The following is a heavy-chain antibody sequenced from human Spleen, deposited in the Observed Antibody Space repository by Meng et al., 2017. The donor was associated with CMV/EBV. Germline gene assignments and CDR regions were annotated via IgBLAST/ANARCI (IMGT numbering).Heavy chain of an antibody. CDR3: ARDLIVSYDFWSARPQPAGY. D-gene: IGHD3-3*01. V-gene: IGHV1-18*01. CDR2: ISAYNHNT. J-gene: IGHJ4*02. CDR1: TSYC. Sequence: TSYCITWVRQAPGQGLEWMGWISAYNHNTHYAQSLQDRVTMTTDTSTSTAYMELRSLRSDDTAVYYCARDLIVSYDFWSARPQPAGYWGQGTLVTVSS.